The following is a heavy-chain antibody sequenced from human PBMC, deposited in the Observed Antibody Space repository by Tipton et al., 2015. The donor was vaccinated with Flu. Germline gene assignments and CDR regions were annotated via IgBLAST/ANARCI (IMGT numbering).Heavy chain of an antibody. Sequence: TLSLTCTVSSGSIRSTNYFCAWIRQPPGKGLELIGSIYPSGTTYYNPSLKRRVTILVDTSKSQFSLKLRSVTAADTAVYYCARLSYYDVDLKNFYFDYWGQGALVTVSS. J-gene: IGHJ4*02. CDR1: SGSIRSTNYF. D-gene: IGHD3-10*02. CDR2: IYPSGTT. CDR3: ARLSYYDVDLKNFYFDY. V-gene: IGHV4-39*01.